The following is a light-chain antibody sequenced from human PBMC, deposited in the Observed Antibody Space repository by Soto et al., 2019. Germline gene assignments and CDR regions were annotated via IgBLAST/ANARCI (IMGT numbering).Light chain of an antibody. CDR2: EVT. Sequence: QSALTQPASLSGSPGQSITISCTGTSSDIGTYAYVSWYQHRPGNAPKLIIYEVTHRPSGISSRFSGSKSGDTAYLTISGLQAEDEADYYCSSYSTKYFFCVFGPGTKVTVL. J-gene: IGLJ1*01. CDR1: SSDIGTYAY. V-gene: IGLV2-14*01. CDR3: SSYSTKYFFCV.